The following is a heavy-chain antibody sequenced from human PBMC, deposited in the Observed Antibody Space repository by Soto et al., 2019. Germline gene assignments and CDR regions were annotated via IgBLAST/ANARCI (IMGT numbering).Heavy chain of an antibody. CDR1: GFTFSNYA. D-gene: IGHD3-10*01. CDR2: ISSSGGST. CDR3: AKFRWCGDLLCPSFAY. V-gene: IGHV3-23*01. J-gene: IGHJ4*02. Sequence: GGSLRLSCAASGFTFSNYAMSWVRQAPGKGLEWVSTISSSGGSTYYTDSVKGRSTISRDNSKNTLYLQMNSLRAEDTAVFYCAKFRWCGDLLCPSFAYWGQGALVTVSS.